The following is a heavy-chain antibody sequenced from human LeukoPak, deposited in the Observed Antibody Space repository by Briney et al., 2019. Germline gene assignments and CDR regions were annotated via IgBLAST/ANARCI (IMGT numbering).Heavy chain of an antibody. CDR2: INSNSGGT. Sequence: ASVKVSCKTSGYTFTGYYMHWVRQAPGQGLEWMGWINSNSGGTNYAQKFQGRVTMTRDTSISTAYMELSRLRSDDTAVYYCARLFGELLLPSDHFYYMDVWGKGTAVTVSS. CDR3: ARLFGELLLPSDHFYYMDV. V-gene: IGHV1-2*02. CDR1: GYTFTGYY. D-gene: IGHD3-10*02. J-gene: IGHJ6*03.